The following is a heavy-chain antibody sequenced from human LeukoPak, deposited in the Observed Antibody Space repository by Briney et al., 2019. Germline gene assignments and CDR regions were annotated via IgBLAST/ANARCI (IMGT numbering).Heavy chain of an antibody. J-gene: IGHJ3*02. V-gene: IGHV3-33*08. CDR1: GFTFSSYR. CDR3: ARDRSVDYVWGSYDAFDI. Sequence: GGSLRLSCAASGFTFSSYRMSWVRQAPGKGLEWVAVICNNGSNKYYADSVKGRFTISRDNSKNTLYLQMNSLRAEDTAVYYCARDRSVDYVWGSYDAFDIWGQGTMVTVSS. D-gene: IGHD3-16*01. CDR2: ICNNGSNK.